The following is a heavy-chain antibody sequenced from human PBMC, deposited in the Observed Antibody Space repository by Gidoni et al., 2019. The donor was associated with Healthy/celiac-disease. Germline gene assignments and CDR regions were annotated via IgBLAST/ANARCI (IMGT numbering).Heavy chain of an antibody. D-gene: IGHD6-19*01. Sequence: EVQLLESGGGLVQPGGSLRLSCAASGFTFGSYAMRWVRQAPGKGLEWVSAIVGSGGSTYYADSVKGRFTISRDNSKNTLYLQMNSLRAEDTAVYYCAKDLRQWLVGDAFDIWGQGTMVTVSS. J-gene: IGHJ3*02. CDR2: IVGSGGST. V-gene: IGHV3-23*01. CDR1: GFTFGSYA. CDR3: AKDLRQWLVGDAFDI.